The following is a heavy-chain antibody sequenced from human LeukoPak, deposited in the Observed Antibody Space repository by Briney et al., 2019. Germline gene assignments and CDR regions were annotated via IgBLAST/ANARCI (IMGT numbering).Heavy chain of an antibody. CDR2: INQDGSEK. CDR3: ARGRSSVDY. Sequence: GGSLRLFCEVSGFPFSRYCMRWVRQDPGKALEWVANINQDGSEKYYVDSVKGRFTMSRDNAKNLLYLQMNSLRAEDRAVYYCARGRSSVDYWGQGTLVTLSS. V-gene: IGHV3-7*01. D-gene: IGHD6-19*01. J-gene: IGHJ4*02. CDR1: GFPFSRYC.